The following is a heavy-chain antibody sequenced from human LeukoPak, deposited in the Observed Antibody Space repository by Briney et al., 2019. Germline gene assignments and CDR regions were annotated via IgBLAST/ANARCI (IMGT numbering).Heavy chain of an antibody. J-gene: IGHJ6*02. V-gene: IGHV3-74*01. D-gene: IGHD1-20*01. CDR3: ARIRYDWSGMDV. CDR2: INSDGSST. Sequence: GGSLRLSCAASGFTFSSYWMHWVRQAPGKGLVWVSRINSDGSSTSYADSVKGRFTISRDNAKNTLYLQMNGLRAEDTAVYYCARIRYDWSGMDVWGQGTTVTVSS. CDR1: GFTFSSYW.